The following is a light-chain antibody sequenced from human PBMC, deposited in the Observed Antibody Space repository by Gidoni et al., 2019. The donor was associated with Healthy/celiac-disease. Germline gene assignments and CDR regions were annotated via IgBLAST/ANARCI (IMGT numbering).Light chain of an antibody. J-gene: IGKJ2*01. Sequence: EIVMTQSPATLSVSPGERATLSCRASQSVSSNLAWYQRKPGQAPRLLISGASTRAAGIPARFSGRGSGTEFTLTISSLQSEDFAVYYCQQYDNWPPVTFGQGTKLEIK. CDR3: QQYDNWPPVT. CDR1: QSVSSN. CDR2: GAS. V-gene: IGKV3-15*01.